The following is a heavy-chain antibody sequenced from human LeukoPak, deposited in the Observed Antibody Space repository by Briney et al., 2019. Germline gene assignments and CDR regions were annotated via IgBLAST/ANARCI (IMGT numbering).Heavy chain of an antibody. V-gene: IGHV4-59*01. CDR2: IYYSGST. D-gene: IGHD5-12*01. Sequence: SETLSLTCTVSGGSISTYYWTWIRQPPGKGLEWIGYIYYSGSTNYNPSLKSRVTISVDTSKNQFSLKLSSVTAADTAVYYCARVYRSGYDFRGAFDIWGQGTMVTVSS. CDR3: ARVYRSGYDFRGAFDI. CDR1: GGSISTYY. J-gene: IGHJ3*02.